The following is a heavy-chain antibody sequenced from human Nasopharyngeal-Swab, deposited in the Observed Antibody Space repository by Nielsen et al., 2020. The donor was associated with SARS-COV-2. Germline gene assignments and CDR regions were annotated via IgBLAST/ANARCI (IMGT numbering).Heavy chain of an antibody. J-gene: IGHJ4*02. CDR1: GYRFSTYW. Sequence: GESLKISCKGSGYRFSTYWIAWVRQVPGKGLEWLGIIYPADSDTRYNPSFQGQVTISADKSIRTAYLQWKSLKASDSAMYYCARDFDLSSGYDVWGQGTLVTVSS. V-gene: IGHV5-51*01. D-gene: IGHD3-3*01. CDR2: IYPADSDT. CDR3: ARDFDLSSGYDV.